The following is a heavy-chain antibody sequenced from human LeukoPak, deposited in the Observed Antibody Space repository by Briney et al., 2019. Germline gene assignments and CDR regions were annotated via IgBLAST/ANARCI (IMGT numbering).Heavy chain of an antibody. D-gene: IGHD3-22*01. J-gene: IGHJ4*02. CDR3: ARVGRGYYYDSSGYRATSHFDY. V-gene: IGHV4-38-2*02. CDR2: IYHSGST. CDR1: GYSISSGYY. Sequence: SETLSLTCTVSGYSISSGYYWGWIRQPPGKGLEWIGSIYHSGSTYYNPSLKSRVTISVDTSKNQFSLKLSSVTAADTAVYYCARVGRGYYYDSSGYRATSHFDYWGQGTLVTVSS.